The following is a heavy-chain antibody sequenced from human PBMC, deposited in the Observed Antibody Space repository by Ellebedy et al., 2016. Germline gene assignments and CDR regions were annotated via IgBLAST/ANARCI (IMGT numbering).Heavy chain of an antibody. CDR1: GASIRAYF. Sequence: SETLSLXCSVSGASIRAYFWSWIRQTPGKGLEYVGYIYHSGRSDYNPSFKGRVTMSLDTSMNQFSLKLTSVTAADSAVYYCAGRDTGAVGAYEMWGHGTTAIVSS. CDR3: AGRDTGAVGAYEM. CDR2: IYHSGRS. V-gene: IGHV4-59*04. J-gene: IGHJ3*02. D-gene: IGHD1-1*01.